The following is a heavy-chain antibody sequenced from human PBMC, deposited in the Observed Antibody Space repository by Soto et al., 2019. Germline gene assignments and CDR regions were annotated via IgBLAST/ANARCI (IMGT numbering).Heavy chain of an antibody. J-gene: IGHJ5*02. CDR2: IIPIFGTG. V-gene: IGHV1-69*13. CDR3: ARGTLSGGT. Sequence: ASVKVSCKASGGTFSTYAINWVRQAPGQGLEWMGGIIPIFGTGNFAQKFQGRVTITADESTSTVYMELSSLRFEDTAVYYCARGTLSGGTWGQGTLVTVSS. D-gene: IGHD3-10*01. CDR1: GGTFSTYA.